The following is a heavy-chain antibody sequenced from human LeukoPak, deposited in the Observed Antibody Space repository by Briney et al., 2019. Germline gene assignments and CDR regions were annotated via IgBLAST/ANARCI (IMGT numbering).Heavy chain of an antibody. Sequence: QPGGSLRLSCAASGFTFTTYAMHWVRQAPGKGLEWVAVVSYDGSNKYYADSVKGRFTISRDNSKNTLYLQMNSLRAEDTAVYYCARQLELAAGAFDIWGQGTMVTVSS. CDR3: ARQLELAAGAFDI. V-gene: IGHV3-30-3*01. J-gene: IGHJ3*02. D-gene: IGHD1-7*01. CDR1: GFTFTTYA. CDR2: VSYDGSNK.